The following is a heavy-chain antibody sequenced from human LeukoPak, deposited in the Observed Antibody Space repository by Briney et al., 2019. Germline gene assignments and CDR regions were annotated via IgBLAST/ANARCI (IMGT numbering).Heavy chain of an antibody. V-gene: IGHV4-59*12. J-gene: IGHJ3*02. Sequence: SETLSLTRTVSGGSISSYYWSWIRQPPGKGLEWIGYIYYSGSTNYNPSLKSRVTISVDTSKNQFSLKLSSVTAADTAVYYCARADRTTVTTGAFDIWGQGTMVTVSS. D-gene: IGHD4-17*01. CDR3: ARADRTTVTTGAFDI. CDR1: GGSISSYY. CDR2: IYYSGST.